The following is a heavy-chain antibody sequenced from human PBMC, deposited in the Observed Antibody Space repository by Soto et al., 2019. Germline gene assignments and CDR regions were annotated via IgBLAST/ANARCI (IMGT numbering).Heavy chain of an antibody. J-gene: IGHJ3*02. CDR1: GYTFIKYY. D-gene: IGHD6-19*01. CDR3: AREKWQVSRNDPFDI. Sequence: ASVKVSCKASGYTFIKYYMHWVRQAPGQGLEGMGIINPNGGSTTYAQKFQGRVTLTRDTSTNTVNMELSSLRSEDTAVYYCAREKWQVSRNDPFDIRGQGTMVTVSS. V-gene: IGHV1-46*01. CDR2: INPNGGST.